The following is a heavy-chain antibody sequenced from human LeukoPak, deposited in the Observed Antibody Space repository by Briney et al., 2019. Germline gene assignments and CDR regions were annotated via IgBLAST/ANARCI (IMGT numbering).Heavy chain of an antibody. J-gene: IGHJ4*02. CDR1: GFTFSNAL. D-gene: IGHD3-9*01. V-gene: IGHV3-15*01. CDR3: LIRLVT. CDR2: IKSKIDGGTT. Sequence: GGSLRLSCAASGFTFSNALMNLVRQAPGKGQEWVGRIKSKIDGGTTDYAAPVKSRFTISRDDSKNTVYLQMNSLKTEDTAVYYCLIRLVTWGQGTLVTVSS.